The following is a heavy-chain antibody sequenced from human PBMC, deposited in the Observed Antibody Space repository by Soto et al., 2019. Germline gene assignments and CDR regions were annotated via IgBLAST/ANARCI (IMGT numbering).Heavy chain of an antibody. V-gene: IGHV3-49*03. CDR3: TRTRRYDFWSGYLDAFDI. CDR1: GFTFGVYA. D-gene: IGHD3-3*01. Sequence: GGSLILSCAASGFTFGVYAMSWFRPAPGKGLEWVGFIRSKAYGGTTEYAASVKGRFTISRDDSKSIAYLQMNSLKTEDTAVYYCTRTRRYDFWSGYLDAFDIWGQGTMVTVSS. CDR2: IRSKAYGGTT. J-gene: IGHJ3*02.